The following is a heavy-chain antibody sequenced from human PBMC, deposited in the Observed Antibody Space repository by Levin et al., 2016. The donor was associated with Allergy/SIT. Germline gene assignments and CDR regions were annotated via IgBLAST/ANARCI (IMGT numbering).Heavy chain of an antibody. CDR3: ARDLLSSRYYYGMDV. J-gene: IGHJ6*02. CDR2: IYYSGST. D-gene: IGHD6-19*01. V-gene: IGHV4-59*01. Sequence: SETLSLTCTVSGGSISSYYWSWIRQPPGKGLEWIGYIYYSGSTNYNPSLKSRVTISVDTSKNQFSLKLSSVTAADTAVYYCARDLLSSRYYYGMDVWGQGTTVTVSS. CDR1: GGSISSYY.